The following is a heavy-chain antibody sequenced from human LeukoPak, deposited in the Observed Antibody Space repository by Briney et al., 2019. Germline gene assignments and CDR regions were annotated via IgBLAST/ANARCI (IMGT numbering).Heavy chain of an antibody. V-gene: IGHV3-23*01. CDR2: ISGSGGST. Sequence: GGSLRLSCAASGFTFSSYAMSWVRQAPGKGLKWVSAISGSGGSTYYADSVKGRFTISRDNSKNTLYLQMNSLRAEDTAVYYCAKAGTGPTTFDYWGQGTLVTVSS. CDR1: GFTFSSYA. D-gene: IGHD6-13*01. CDR3: AKAGTGPTTFDY. J-gene: IGHJ4*02.